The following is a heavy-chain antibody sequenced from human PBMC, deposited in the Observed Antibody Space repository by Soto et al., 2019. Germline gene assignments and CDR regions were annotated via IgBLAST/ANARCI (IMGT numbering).Heavy chain of an antibody. D-gene: IGHD3-16*01. V-gene: IGHV4-4*07. Sequence: GTLSLTCSVSGVSMRNSYWTWIRQSAGKGLEWIGRISTSGNTNYNPSLNSRLTMSVDTSKNQVSLKLTSVTAADTAVYYCARGGGVPALGDPWGQGTLVTVSS. CDR2: ISTSGNT. J-gene: IGHJ5*02. CDR1: GVSMRNSY. CDR3: ARGGGVPALGDP.